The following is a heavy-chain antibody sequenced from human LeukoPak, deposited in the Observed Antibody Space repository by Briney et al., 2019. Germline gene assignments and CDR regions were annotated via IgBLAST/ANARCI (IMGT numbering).Heavy chain of an antibody. D-gene: IGHD3-9*01. Sequence: GESLKISCKASGYNFPKSWIGWVRQLPGKGLEWVAIIYPDDSRTNYSPSFQGHVTISVDRSISTAYLQWSSLRASDTAMYYCARPDYFASHDWGQGTLVTVST. V-gene: IGHV5-51*01. CDR1: GYNFPKSW. J-gene: IGHJ4*02. CDR2: IYPDDSRT. CDR3: ARPDYFASHD.